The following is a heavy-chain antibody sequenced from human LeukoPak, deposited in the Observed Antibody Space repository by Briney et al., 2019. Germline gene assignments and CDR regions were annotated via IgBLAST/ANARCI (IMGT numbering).Heavy chain of an antibody. D-gene: IGHD6-13*01. V-gene: IGHV3-48*03. CDR3: FPPAAGLHRTISIESLQT. CDR1: GLSFSSYD. J-gene: IGHJ5*02. Sequence: RGSLRLSCAASGLSFSSYDMYWVPQAPGERLEWVAYISTRGSTIDYADSVKGRFTISREDVKSSVFLQMNILRVQDRPLYYFFPPAAGLHRTISIESLQTWGERTLVTVSS. CDR2: ISTRGSTI.